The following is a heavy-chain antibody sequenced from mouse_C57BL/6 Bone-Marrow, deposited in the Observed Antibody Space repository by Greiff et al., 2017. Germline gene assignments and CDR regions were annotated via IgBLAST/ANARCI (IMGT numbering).Heavy chain of an antibody. Sequence: QVQLKQSGAELVRPGTSVKVSCQASGYAFTNYLIEWVKQRPGQGLEWIGVLISGSGGNNYNEKFKGKATLTVDKSYSTAYMLLISLTSEDSAVYCCASRLLSPSFWYFDVWGTGTTVTVSS. D-gene: IGHD1-1*02. CDR3: ASRLLSPSFWYFDV. J-gene: IGHJ1*03. CDR1: GYAFTNYL. CDR2: LISGSGGN. V-gene: IGHV1-54*01.